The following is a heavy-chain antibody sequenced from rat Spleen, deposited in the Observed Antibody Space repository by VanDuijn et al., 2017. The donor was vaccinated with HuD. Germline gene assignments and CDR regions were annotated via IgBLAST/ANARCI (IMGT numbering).Heavy chain of an antibody. CDR2: VSTGGGST. D-gene: IGHD1-12*03. CDR1: GFTFNNYW. Sequence: EVQLVESGGGQVQPGRSLKLSCVASGFTFNNYWMTWIRQAPGKGLEWVATVSTGGGSTYYRDSVKGRFTISRDNAKSTLYLQMDSLRSEDTARYYCARHHYDGYYHGPVLGVMDAWGQGASVTVSS. V-gene: IGHV5-31*01. J-gene: IGHJ4*01. CDR3: ARHHYDGYYHGPVLGVMDA.